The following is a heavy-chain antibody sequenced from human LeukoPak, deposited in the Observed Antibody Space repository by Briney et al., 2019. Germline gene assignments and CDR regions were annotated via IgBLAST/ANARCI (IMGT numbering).Heavy chain of an antibody. V-gene: IGHV3-74*01. J-gene: IGHJ4*02. CDR1: GFTFSHYW. Sequence: GGSLRLSCAASGFTFSHYWMHWVRRAPGKGLVWVSRLNGDGGTTRYADSVRGRFTISRDNAKNTVYLQMDSPRADDTAVYYCARSKHYGTHWGQGTLVTVSS. CDR3: ARSKHYGTH. D-gene: IGHD1-7*01. CDR2: LNGDGGTT.